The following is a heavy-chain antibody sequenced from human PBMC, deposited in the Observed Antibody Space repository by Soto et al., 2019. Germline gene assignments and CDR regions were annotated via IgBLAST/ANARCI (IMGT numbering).Heavy chain of an antibody. V-gene: IGHV1-8*01. CDR1: GYTFTSYD. Sequence: QVQLVQSGAEVKKPGASVKVSCKASGYTFTSYDINWVRQATGQGLEWMGWMNPNSGNTGYAQKFQGRVTMTRNTSISTAYMEQSSWRSEATALYYCARGGVILTGSGAGGYLGQGTLVTVSS. CDR3: ARGGVILTGSGAGGY. J-gene: IGHJ4*02. D-gene: IGHD3-9*01. CDR2: MNPNSGNT.